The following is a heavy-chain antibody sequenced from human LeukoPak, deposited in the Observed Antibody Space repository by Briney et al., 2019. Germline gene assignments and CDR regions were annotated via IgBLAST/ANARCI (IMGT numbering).Heavy chain of an antibody. J-gene: IGHJ6*03. CDR3: ARRVITLYYMDV. V-gene: IGHV4-34*01. CDR2: INHSGST. D-gene: IGHD2/OR15-2a*01. Sequence: SETLSLTCAVYGRSFSGYYWSWIRQPPGVGLEWIGEINHSGSTNYNPSLRSRVTISVDTSNNQFSLKLSSVTAADTAVYYCARRVITLYYMDVWGKGTTVTVSS. CDR1: GRSFSGYY.